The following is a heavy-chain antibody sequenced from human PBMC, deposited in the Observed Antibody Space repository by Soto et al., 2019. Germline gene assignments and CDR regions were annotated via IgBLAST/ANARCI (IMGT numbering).Heavy chain of an antibody. D-gene: IGHD3-10*01. CDR1: FTSYY. CDR2: INPSGGST. J-gene: IGHJ3*02. Sequence: FTSYYMHWVRQAPGQGLEWMGIINPSGGSTSYAQKFQGRVTMTRDTSTSTVYMELSSLRSEDTAVYYCARASSTGAGGAFDIWGQGTMVTV. CDR3: ARASSTGAGGAFDI. V-gene: IGHV1-46*01.